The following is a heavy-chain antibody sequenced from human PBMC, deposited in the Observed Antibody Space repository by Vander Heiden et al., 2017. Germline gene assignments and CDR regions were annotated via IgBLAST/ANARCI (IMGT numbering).Heavy chain of an antibody. D-gene: IGHD6-6*01. V-gene: IGHV5-51*01. CDR3: ARTLYSSSSWENFDY. CDR2: IYPGDSDT. Sequence: EVQLVQSGAEVKKPGESLKISCKGSGYSFTSYWIGWVRQMPGKGLEWMGIIYPGDSDTRYSPSFQGQVTISADKSISTAYLQWSSLKASDTAMYYCARTLYSSSSWENFDYWGQGTLVTVSS. J-gene: IGHJ4*02. CDR1: GYSFTSYW.